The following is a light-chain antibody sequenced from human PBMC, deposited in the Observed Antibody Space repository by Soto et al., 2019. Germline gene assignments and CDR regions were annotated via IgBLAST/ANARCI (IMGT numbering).Light chain of an antibody. CDR2: GAS. CDR1: QSVSSN. V-gene: IGKV3-15*01. J-gene: IGKJ3*01. CDR3: QQYNNWPFT. Sequence: IVMTQFPVTLSVSPGERATLSCRASQSVSSNLAWYQQKPGQAPRLLINGASTRATGVAARFSGSGSGTEFTLSISSLQSEDSAVYFCQQYNNWPFTFGPGTKVDIK.